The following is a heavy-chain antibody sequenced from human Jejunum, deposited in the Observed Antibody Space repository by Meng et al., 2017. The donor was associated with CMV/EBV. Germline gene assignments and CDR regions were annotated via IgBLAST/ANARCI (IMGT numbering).Heavy chain of an antibody. CDR3: ARGQYYHDSTGYYS. Sequence: GASNNNNNWGWVRHPPGKGLEWVGHIYYNGNTNYNPSLKSRVTISVDASKNQFSLKLSSVTAADTAVYYCARGQYYHDSTGYYSWGQGRLVTVSS. CDR2: IYYNGNT. CDR1: GASNNNNN. J-gene: IGHJ4*02. V-gene: IGHV4-59*01. D-gene: IGHD3-22*01.